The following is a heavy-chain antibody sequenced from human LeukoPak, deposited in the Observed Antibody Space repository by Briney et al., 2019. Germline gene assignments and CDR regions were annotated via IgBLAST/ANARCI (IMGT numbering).Heavy chain of an antibody. CDR2: MNPNSGNT. CDR1: GGTFSSYA. D-gene: IGHD3-9*01. J-gene: IGHJ3*02. Sequence: ASVKVSCKASGGTFSSYAINWVRQATGQGLEWMGWMNPNSGNTGYAQKFQGRVTMTRNTSISTAYMELSSLRSEDTAVYYCATNDFDWPLYDAFDIWGQGTMVTVSS. CDR3: ATNDFDWPLYDAFDI. V-gene: IGHV1-8*02.